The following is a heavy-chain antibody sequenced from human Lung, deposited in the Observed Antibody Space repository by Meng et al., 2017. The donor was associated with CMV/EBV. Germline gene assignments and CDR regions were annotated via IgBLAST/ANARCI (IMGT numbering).Heavy chain of an antibody. CDR3: ARVDYYDSSGYYNPDY. CDR1: GYPFAGSF. CDR2: INPNSGGT. J-gene: IGHJ4*02. V-gene: IGHV1-2*02. D-gene: IGHD3-22*01. Sequence: SGYPFAGSFMHWVRPAPGQGLECMEWINPNSGGTNSAQKFQGRVTMTRDTSISTASMELSRLRSDDTAVYYCARVDYYDSSGYYNPDYWGQGTLVTVSS.